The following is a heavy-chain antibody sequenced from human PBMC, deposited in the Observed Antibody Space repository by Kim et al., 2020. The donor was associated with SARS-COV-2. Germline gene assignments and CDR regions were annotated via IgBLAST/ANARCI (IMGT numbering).Heavy chain of an antibody. CDR1: GGSISSYY. CDR3: ARVRYSSGWYLDY. J-gene: IGHJ4*02. Sequence: SETLSLTCTVSGGSISSYYWSWIRQPPGKGLEWIGYIYYSGSTNYNPSLKSRVTISVDTSKNQFSLKLSSVTAADTAVYYCARVRYSSGWYLDYWGQGTLVTVSS. CDR2: IYYSGST. V-gene: IGHV4-59*01. D-gene: IGHD6-19*01.